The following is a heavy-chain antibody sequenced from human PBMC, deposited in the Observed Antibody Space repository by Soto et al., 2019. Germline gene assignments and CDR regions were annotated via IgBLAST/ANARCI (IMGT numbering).Heavy chain of an antibody. CDR3: TTDPVSAVVPAAMGPFDH. CDR1: GYTFTTYS. CDR2: INAGNGNT. V-gene: IGHV1-3*01. J-gene: IGHJ4*02. D-gene: IGHD2-2*01. Sequence: ASVKVSCKASGYTFTTYSMHWVRQAPGQRLEWMGWINAGNGNTKYSQKFQGRITVTRDTSASTAYMELSSLISEDTAVYYCTTDPVSAVVPAAMGPFDHWGQGTLVTVS.